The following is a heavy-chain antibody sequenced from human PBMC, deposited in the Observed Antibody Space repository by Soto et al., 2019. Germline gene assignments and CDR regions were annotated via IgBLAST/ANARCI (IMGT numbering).Heavy chain of an antibody. CDR3: SGRYSYGYWGYYYYGMDV. Sequence: PGGSLRLSCAASGFTFSNAWVNWVRQAPGKGLEWVGRIKSKTDGGTTDYAAPVKGRFTISRDDSKNTLYLQMNSLKTEDTAVYYCSGRYSYGYWGYYYYGMDVWGQGTTVTVSS. V-gene: IGHV3-15*07. CDR1: GFTFSNAW. J-gene: IGHJ6*02. CDR2: IKSKTDGGTT. D-gene: IGHD5-18*01.